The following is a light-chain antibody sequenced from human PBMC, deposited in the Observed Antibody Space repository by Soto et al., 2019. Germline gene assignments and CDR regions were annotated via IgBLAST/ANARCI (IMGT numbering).Light chain of an antibody. J-gene: IGKJ4*01. Sequence: EIVFTQSPATLSFSPGERATLSCRASQSVSSYLAWYRQKPGQAPRLLIYDASNRATGIPARFSGSGSGTDFTLTISSLGPEDFAVYYCQQRSDWPSLAFGGGTKVDSK. V-gene: IGKV3-11*01. CDR1: QSVSSY. CDR3: QQRSDWPSLA. CDR2: DAS.